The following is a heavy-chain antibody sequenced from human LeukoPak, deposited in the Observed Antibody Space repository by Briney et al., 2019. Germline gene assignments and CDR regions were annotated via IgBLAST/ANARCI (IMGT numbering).Heavy chain of an antibody. CDR3: ARDLGYYDSSGFQRDY. CDR2: ISAYNGNT. V-gene: IGHV1-18*04. CDR1: GYTFTGYY. D-gene: IGHD3-22*01. J-gene: IGHJ4*02. Sequence: GASVKVSCKASGYTFTGYYMHWVRQAPGQGLEWMGWISAYNGNTNYAQKLQGRVTMTTDTSTSTAYMELRSLRSDDTAVYYCARDLGYYDSSGFQRDYWGQGTLVTVSS.